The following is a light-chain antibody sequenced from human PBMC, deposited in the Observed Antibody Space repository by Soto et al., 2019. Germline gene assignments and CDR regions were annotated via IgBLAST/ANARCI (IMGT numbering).Light chain of an antibody. J-gene: IGKJ5*01. V-gene: IGKV1-5*01. Sequence: DIQLTQTPSTLSASVGDEVTITCRASQTISRWLAWYQQKPGRAPKLLIYDASTLESGVPSRFSGSGSETEFTLTISRLQPDDFATYFCHSRAFGQGTRL. CDR3: HSRA. CDR2: DAS. CDR1: QTISRW.